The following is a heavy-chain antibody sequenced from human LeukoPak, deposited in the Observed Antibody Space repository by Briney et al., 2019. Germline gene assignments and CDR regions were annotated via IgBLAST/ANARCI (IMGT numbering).Heavy chain of an antibody. D-gene: IGHD6-19*01. V-gene: IGHV1-2*06. J-gene: IGHJ4*02. CDR2: INPNSGGT. CDR1: GYTFTGHY. CDR3: ARSRIAVTKGGFFPNYYFDY. Sequence: ASVKVSCKASGYTFTGHYMHWVRQAPGQGLEWMGRINPNSGGTNYAQRFQGRVTMTRDTSISTAYMELSRLRSDDTAVYYCARSRIAVTKGGFFPNYYFDYWGQGTLVTVSS.